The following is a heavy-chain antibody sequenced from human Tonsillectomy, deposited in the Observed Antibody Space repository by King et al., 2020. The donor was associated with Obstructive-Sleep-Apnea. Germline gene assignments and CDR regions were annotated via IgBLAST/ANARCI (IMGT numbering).Heavy chain of an antibody. D-gene: IGHD2-21*01. CDR1: GLTFSSYA. V-gene: IGHV3-23*04. Sequence: VQLVESGGGLVQPGGSLRLSCAASGLTFSSYAMSWVRQAPGKGLEWVSAISGSGGSTNYADSVKGRFTISRDNSKNTLYLQMNSLRAEDTAVYYCAKDLIVTYGFDYWGQGTLVTVSS. J-gene: IGHJ4*02. CDR3: AKDLIVTYGFDY. CDR2: ISGSGGST.